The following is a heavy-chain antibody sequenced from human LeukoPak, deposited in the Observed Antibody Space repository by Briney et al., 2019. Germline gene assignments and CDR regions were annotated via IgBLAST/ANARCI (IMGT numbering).Heavy chain of an antibody. V-gene: IGHV4-59*08. CDR3: ARHGGMDSSGWSKAYYFDY. D-gene: IGHD6-19*01. J-gene: IGHJ4*02. CDR1: GGSISSYY. Sequence: SETLSLTCTVSGGSISSYYWSWIRQPPGKGLEWIGYIYYSGSTNYNPSLKSRVTISVDTSKNQFSLKLSSVTAADTAVYYCARHGGMDSSGWSKAYYFDYWGQGTLVTVSS. CDR2: IYYSGST.